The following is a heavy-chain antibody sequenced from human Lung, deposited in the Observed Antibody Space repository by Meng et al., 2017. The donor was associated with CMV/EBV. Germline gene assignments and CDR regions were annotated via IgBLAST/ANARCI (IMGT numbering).Heavy chain of an antibody. Sequence: RLQGAGPARGRRAGARSPTCVLPVVSISSKIRWTWVRQPPGKGLEWIGDIDDSGSTNYNPSLNSRISISLDKSKNHFSLKVNSVTAADTAVYYCARGKQDAWELLAYWGQGALVTVSS. D-gene: IGHD1-26*01. CDR1: VVSISSKIR. V-gene: IGHV4-4*02. CDR2: IDDSGST. CDR3: ARGKQDAWELLAY. J-gene: IGHJ4*02.